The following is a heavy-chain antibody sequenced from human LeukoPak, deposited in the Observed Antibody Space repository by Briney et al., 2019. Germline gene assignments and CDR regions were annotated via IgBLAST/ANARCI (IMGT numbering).Heavy chain of an antibody. CDR3: AKRSSSWYNGWFDP. Sequence: GGSLRLSCAASGFTFSSYGMHWVRQAPGKGLEWVAFIRYDGSNKYYADSVKGRFTISRDNSKNTLYLQMNSLRAEDTAVYYCAKRSSSWYNGWFDPWGRGTLVTVSS. CDR2: IRYDGSNK. V-gene: IGHV3-30*02. CDR1: GFTFSSYG. J-gene: IGHJ5*02. D-gene: IGHD6-13*01.